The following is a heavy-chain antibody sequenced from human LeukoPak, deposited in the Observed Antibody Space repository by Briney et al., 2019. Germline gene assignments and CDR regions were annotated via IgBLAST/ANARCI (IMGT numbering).Heavy chain of an antibody. J-gene: IGHJ4*02. CDR1: GFTVSSNY. D-gene: IGHD2-15*01. V-gene: IGHV3-66*01. CDR2: IYSGGST. CDR3: AREYCSGGSCYTDY. Sequence: GGSLRLSCAASGFTVSSNYMSWVRQAPGKGLEWVSVIYSGGSTYYADSVTGRFTISRDNSKNTLYLQMNSLRAEDTAVYYCAREYCSGGSCYTDYWGQGTLVTVSS.